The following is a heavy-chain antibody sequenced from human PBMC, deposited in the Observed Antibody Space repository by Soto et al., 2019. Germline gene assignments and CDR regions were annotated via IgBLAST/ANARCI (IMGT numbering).Heavy chain of an antibody. Sequence: SETLSLTCTVSGGSISSGGYYWSWIRQPPGKGLEWIGEINHSGSTNYNPSLKSRVTISVDTSKNQFSLKLSSVTAADTAVYYCARGLLRYFDWLSVYNLLASWGQGTLVTVSS. CDR2: INHSGST. CDR3: ARGLLRYFDWLSVYNLLAS. J-gene: IGHJ5*01. D-gene: IGHD3-9*01. CDR1: GGSISSGGYY. V-gene: IGHV4-39*07.